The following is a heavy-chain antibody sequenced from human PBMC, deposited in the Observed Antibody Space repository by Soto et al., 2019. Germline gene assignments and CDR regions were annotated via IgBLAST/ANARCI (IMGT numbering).Heavy chain of an antibody. V-gene: IGHV2-5*02. Sequence: QITLKESGPTLVKPTQTLTLTCTFSGFSLSTSGVGVGWIRQPPGKALEWLALIYWDDDKRYSPSLKSRLTIXKXSAKNQVVLTMTNMDPVDTATYYCARAVVVIRAFDIWGQGTMVTVSS. CDR1: GFSLSTSGVG. CDR3: ARAVVVIRAFDI. CDR2: IYWDDDK. J-gene: IGHJ3*02. D-gene: IGHD3-22*01.